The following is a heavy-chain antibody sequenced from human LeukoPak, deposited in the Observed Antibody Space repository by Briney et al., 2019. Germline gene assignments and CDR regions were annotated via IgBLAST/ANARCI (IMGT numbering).Heavy chain of an antibody. CDR1: GGSMSRHY. J-gene: IGHJ4*02. CDR3: ARLSHDGSGYRPDY. D-gene: IGHD3-22*01. CDR2: IFSTGST. Sequence: PSETLSLTCTVSGGSMSRHYWTWIRQPLGKGLEWIGHIFSTGSTNYSPSLKSRVTISLDTPNNQFSLRLSSVTAADTAVYYCARLSHDGSGYRPDYWGQGALVTVSS. V-gene: IGHV4-59*08.